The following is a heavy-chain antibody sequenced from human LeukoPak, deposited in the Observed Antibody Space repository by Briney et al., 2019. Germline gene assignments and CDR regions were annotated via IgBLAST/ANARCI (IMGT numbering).Heavy chain of an antibody. J-gene: IGHJ4*02. V-gene: IGHV3-7*01. D-gene: IGHD1-26*01. Sequence: PGGSLRLSCTVSGFTLSSYWMSWVRQAPGKGLERVANIEHDGSTKFYLDSVKGRFTISRDNARSSLYLQMDSLRAEDTAVYFCAREIIGGASSLDYWGQGTLVTVSS. CDR2: IEHDGSTK. CDR1: GFTLSSYW. CDR3: AREIIGGASSLDY.